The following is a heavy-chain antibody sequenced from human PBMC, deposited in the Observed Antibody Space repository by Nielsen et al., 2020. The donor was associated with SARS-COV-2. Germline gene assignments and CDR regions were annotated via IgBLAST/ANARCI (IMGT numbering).Heavy chain of an antibody. J-gene: IGHJ4*02. Sequence: GGSLRLSCAASGFLSNSLWMSWVRQVPGKGLEWVADINPDGSEKFYVDSVKGRFTISRDNAKNSMSLQMNSLRVEDTAVYYCARDLELLTNYYALDYWGQGTLVTVSS. D-gene: IGHD3-9*01. CDR1: GFLSNSLW. V-gene: IGHV3-7*01. CDR3: ARDLELLTNYYALDY. CDR2: INPDGSEK.